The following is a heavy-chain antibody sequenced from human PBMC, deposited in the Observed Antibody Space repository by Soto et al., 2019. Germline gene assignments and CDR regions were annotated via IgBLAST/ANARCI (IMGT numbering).Heavy chain of an antibody. J-gene: IGHJ4*02. V-gene: IGHV3-33*01. CDR1: GFTFSSYG. CDR2: IWYDGSKT. CDR3: ARERTVAGNDY. D-gene: IGHD6-19*01. Sequence: PGGSLRLSCVASGFTFSSYGMDWVRQAPGKGLEWVAGIWYDGSKTYYADSVKGRFTISRNNSKKTVDLQMKSLRAEDTAVYYSARERTVAGNDYWGQGTLVTVSS.